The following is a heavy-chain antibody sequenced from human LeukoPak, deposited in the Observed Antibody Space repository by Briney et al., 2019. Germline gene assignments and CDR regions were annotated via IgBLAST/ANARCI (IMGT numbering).Heavy chain of an antibody. CDR2: IDAGNGNT. J-gene: IGHJ5*02. CDR3: ARETSEDYDILTGYLP. V-gene: IGHV1-3*01. CDR1: GYTFTSYA. D-gene: IGHD3-9*01. Sequence: ASVKVSCKASGYTFTSYAMHWVRQAPGQRLGWMGWIDAGNGNTKYSQKFQGRVTITRDTSASTAYMELSSLRSEDTAVYYCARETSEDYDILTGYLPWGQGTLVTVSS.